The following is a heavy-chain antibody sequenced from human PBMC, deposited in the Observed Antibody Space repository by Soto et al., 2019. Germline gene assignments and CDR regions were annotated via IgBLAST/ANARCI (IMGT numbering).Heavy chain of an antibody. Sequence: PGGSLRLSCAASGFTFSTYALTWVRQAPGKGLEWVSAISPNGRNTDYAASVNGRCTISRDDSKNSAYLQMNSLKTEDTAVYYCVRVDKKLGTTFFDNWGQGILVTVSS. V-gene: IGHV3-23*01. J-gene: IGHJ4*02. CDR3: VRVDKKLGTTFFDN. CDR1: GFTFSTYA. D-gene: IGHD7-27*01. CDR2: ISPNGRNT.